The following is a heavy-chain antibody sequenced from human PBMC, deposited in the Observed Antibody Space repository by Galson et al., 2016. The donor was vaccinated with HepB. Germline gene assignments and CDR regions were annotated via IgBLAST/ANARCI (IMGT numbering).Heavy chain of an antibody. V-gene: IGHV3-21*01. CDR1: GFTFRNYH. CDR3: ARPRDNYGHAIDI. D-gene: IGHD3-10*01. Sequence: SLRLSCAGSGFTFRNYHMNWVRQTPGKGLEWVSSISSGSAYKYYADSVKGRFSIFRDNAKNSLYLQMNSLRVVDTAVYYCARPRDNYGHAIDIWGQGTTVTVSS. CDR2: ISSGSAYK. J-gene: IGHJ3*02.